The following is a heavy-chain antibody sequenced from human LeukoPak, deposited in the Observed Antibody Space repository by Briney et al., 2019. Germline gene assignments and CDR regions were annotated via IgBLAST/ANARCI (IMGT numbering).Heavy chain of an antibody. J-gene: IGHJ4*02. CDR2: IYYSGST. CDR1: GGSISSGGYY. V-gene: IGHV4-31*03. Sequence: SETLSLTRTVSGGSISSGGYYWSWIRQHPGKGLEWIGYIYYSGSTYYNPSLKSRVTISVDTSKNQFSLKLSSVTAADTAVYYCARSLDTAMVTFDYWGQGTLVTVSS. CDR3: ARSLDTAMVTFDY. D-gene: IGHD5-18*01.